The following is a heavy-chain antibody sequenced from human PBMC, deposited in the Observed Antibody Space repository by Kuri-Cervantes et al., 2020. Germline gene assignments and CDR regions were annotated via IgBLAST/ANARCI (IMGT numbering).Heavy chain of an antibody. CDR3: ARARRYGVGSYDYLYMDV. J-gene: IGHJ6*03. CDR1: GFTFSHCA. Sequence: GESLKISCAASGFTFSHCAMSWVRQAPGKGLEVVSDISGSGGSTYYADSVKGRFTISRDNSKNTLYLQMNSLRAEDTAVYYCARARRYGVGSYDYLYMDVWGKGTTVTVSS. V-gene: IGHV3-23*01. D-gene: IGHD3-10*01. CDR2: ISGSGGST.